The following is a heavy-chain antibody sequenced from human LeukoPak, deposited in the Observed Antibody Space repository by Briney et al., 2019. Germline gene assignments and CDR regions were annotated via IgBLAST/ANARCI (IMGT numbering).Heavy chain of an antibody. V-gene: IGHV3-30*02. CDR3: AKANHFYSSSPDY. CDR2: IRYDGSNK. CDR1: GFTFSSYG. J-gene: IGHJ4*02. D-gene: IGHD6-13*01. Sequence: PGGSLRLSCAASGFTFSSYGMSWVRQAPGKGLEWVAFIRYDGSNKYYADSVKGRFTISRDNSKNTLYLQMNSLRAEDTAVYYCAKANHFYSSSPDYWGQGTLVTVSS.